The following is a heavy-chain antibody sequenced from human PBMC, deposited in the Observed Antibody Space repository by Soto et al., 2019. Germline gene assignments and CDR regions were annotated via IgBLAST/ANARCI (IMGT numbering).Heavy chain of an antibody. D-gene: IGHD3-10*01. J-gene: IGHJ4*02. CDR2: IIPVFGTT. CDR3: ARDGGFGELKY. Sequence: QVQLVQSGAELKKPGSSVKVSCKASGDTFSGYPINWVRQAPGEGLEWMGRIIPVFGTTNDAQRFEGRVTFTADXSXXXAXXXXXXLLXEDTAVYYCARDGGFGELKYWGPGTLV. V-gene: IGHV1-69*18. CDR1: GDTFSGYP.